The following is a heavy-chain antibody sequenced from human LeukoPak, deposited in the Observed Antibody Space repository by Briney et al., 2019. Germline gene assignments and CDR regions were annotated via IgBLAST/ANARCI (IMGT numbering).Heavy chain of an antibody. J-gene: IGHJ5*02. CDR2: IYYSGST. Sequence: SETLSLTCTVSGGSISSYYWSWIRQPPGKGLEWIGYIYYSGSTNYNPSLKSRVTISVDTSKNQFSLKLSSVTAADTAVYYCATYTEDYSGPAFAPWGQGTLVIVSS. V-gene: IGHV4-59*01. CDR1: GGSISSYY. CDR3: ATYTEDYSGPAFAP. D-gene: IGHD3-16*01.